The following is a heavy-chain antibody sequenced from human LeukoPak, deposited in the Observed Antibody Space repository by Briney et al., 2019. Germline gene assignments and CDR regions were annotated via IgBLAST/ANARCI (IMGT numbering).Heavy chain of an antibody. J-gene: IGHJ4*02. Sequence: GGSLRLSCAASGLTFSSYWMHWVRQAPGKGLEWVSVIYSGGSTYYADSVKGRFTISRDNSKNSLYLQMNSLRAEDTAVYYCARDPGYNYGFDYWGQGTLVTVSP. CDR2: IYSGGST. D-gene: IGHD5-18*01. CDR3: ARDPGYNYGFDY. CDR1: GLTFSSYW. V-gene: IGHV3-66*01.